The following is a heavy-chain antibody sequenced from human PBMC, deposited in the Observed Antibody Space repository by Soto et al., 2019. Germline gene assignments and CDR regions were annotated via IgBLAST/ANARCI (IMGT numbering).Heavy chain of an antibody. D-gene: IGHD1-26*01. Sequence: PGGPLRLSCAASGFTFSSYAMSWVRQAPGKGPEWVSAISGSGGSTYYADSVKGRFTISRDNSKNTLYLQMNSLRAEDTAVYYCAKAVGSRAQLFDYWGQGTLVTVSS. CDR3: AKAVGSRAQLFDY. V-gene: IGHV3-23*01. CDR1: GFTFSSYA. J-gene: IGHJ4*02. CDR2: ISGSGGST.